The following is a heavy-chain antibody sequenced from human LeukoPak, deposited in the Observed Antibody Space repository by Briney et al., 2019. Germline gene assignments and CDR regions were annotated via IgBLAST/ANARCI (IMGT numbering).Heavy chain of an antibody. D-gene: IGHD3-22*01. Sequence: GGSLRLSCAASGFTFSSYAMHWVRQAPGKGLEWVAVISYDGSNKYYADSVKGRFTTSRDNSKNTLYLQMNSLRAEDTAVYYCASPVEEYDSSGYLILRWGQGTLVTVSS. CDR1: GFTFSSYA. CDR3: ASPVEEYDSSGYLILR. CDR2: ISYDGSNK. J-gene: IGHJ4*02. V-gene: IGHV3-30-3*01.